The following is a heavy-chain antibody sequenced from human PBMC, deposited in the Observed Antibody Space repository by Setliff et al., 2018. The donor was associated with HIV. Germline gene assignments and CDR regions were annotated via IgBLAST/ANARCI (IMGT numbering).Heavy chain of an antibody. CDR3: ARALANWVGRRAFDI. V-gene: IGHV4-34*01. CDR1: DGSFSGYY. CDR2: IDHSGST. D-gene: IGHD1-1*01. J-gene: IGHJ3*02. Sequence: SETLSLTCAVYDGSFSGYYWSWIRQPPGKGLEWIGEIDHSGSTNSNPSPKSRVTISVDTSKKQFSLRLSSVTAADTAVYFCARALANWVGRRAFDIWGQGTMVTVSS.